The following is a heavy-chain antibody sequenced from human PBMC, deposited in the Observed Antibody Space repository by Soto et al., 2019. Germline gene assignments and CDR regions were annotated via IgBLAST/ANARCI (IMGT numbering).Heavy chain of an antibody. CDR3: AKARAQYYDFWSGYPVDY. CDR1: GFTFSSYA. D-gene: IGHD3-3*01. CDR2: ISGSGGST. V-gene: IGHV3-23*01. Sequence: GGSLRLSCAASGFTFSSYAMSWVRQAPGKGLEWVSAISGSGGSTYYADSVKGRFTISRDNSKNTLYLQMNSLRAEDTAVYYCAKARAQYYDFWSGYPVDYWGQGTLVT. J-gene: IGHJ4*02.